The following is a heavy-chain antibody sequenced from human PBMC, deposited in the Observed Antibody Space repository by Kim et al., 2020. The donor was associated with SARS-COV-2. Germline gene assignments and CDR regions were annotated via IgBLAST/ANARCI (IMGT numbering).Heavy chain of an antibody. V-gene: IGHV3-48*03. CDR3: AREPHRTIFGVVIIRGTLDY. J-gene: IGHJ4*02. D-gene: IGHD3-3*01. CDR2: ISSSGSTI. CDR1: GFTFSSYE. Sequence: GGSLRLSCAASGFTFSSYEMNWVRQAPGKGLEWVSYISSSGSTIYYADSVKGRFTISRDNAKNSLYLQMNSLRAEDTAVYYCAREPHRTIFGVVIIRGTLDYWGQGTLVTVSS.